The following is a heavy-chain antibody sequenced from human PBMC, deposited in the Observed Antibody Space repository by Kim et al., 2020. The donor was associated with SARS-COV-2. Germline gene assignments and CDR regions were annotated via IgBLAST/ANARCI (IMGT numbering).Heavy chain of an antibody. CDR3: ARSRVFDY. J-gene: IGHJ4*02. CDR2: GSST. Sequence: GSSTSYADSVKGRFTISRDNAKNTLYLQMNSLRAEDTAVYYCARSRVFDYWGQGTLVTVSS. V-gene: IGHV3-74*01.